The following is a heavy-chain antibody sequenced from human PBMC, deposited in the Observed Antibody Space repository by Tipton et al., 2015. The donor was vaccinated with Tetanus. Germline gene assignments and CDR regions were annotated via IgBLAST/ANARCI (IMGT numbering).Heavy chain of an antibody. CDR3: GRDPSANGHNSQIDY. J-gene: IGHJ4*02. CDR1: GFTFDIYS. D-gene: IGHD5-24*01. V-gene: IGHV3-15*01. Sequence: GSLRLSCAASGFTFDIYSMNWVRQAPGKGLEWVGRIKSKTDGETTDYAAPVKGRFTISRDDSENTLYLQMDSLRAEDTAVYYCGRDPSANGHNSQIDYWGQGTLVTVSS. CDR2: IKSKTDGETT.